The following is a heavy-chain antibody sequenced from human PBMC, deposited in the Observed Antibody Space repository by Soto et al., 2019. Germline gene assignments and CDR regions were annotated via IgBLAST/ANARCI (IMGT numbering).Heavy chain of an antibody. CDR1: GFTFSSYS. CDR3: ARASAGMQLWLKRYYYYYGMDV. J-gene: IGHJ6*02. CDR2: ISSSSSTI. V-gene: IGHV3-48*02. Sequence: EVQLVESGGGLVQPGGSLRLSCAASGFTFSSYSMNWVRQAPGKGLEWVSYISSSSSTIYYADSVKGRFTISRDNAKNSLYLQMNSLRDEDTAVYYCARASAGMQLWLKRYYYYYGMDVWGQGTTVTVSS. D-gene: IGHD5-18*01.